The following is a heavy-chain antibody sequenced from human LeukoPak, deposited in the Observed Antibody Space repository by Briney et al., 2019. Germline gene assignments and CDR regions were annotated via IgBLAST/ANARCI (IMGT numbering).Heavy chain of an antibody. Sequence: ASVKVSCKASGYTFTGPYVHWVRQAPGQGLEWMGWINLNSGGTQYAQKFQGKVTMTRDTSVNTAYMDLSRLRFDDTAIYYCATTGFCTAGSCPAFDSWGQGTLVTVSS. J-gene: IGHJ4*02. CDR2: INLNSGGT. CDR3: ATTGFCTAGSCPAFDS. CDR1: GYTFTGPY. V-gene: IGHV1-2*02. D-gene: IGHD2-15*01.